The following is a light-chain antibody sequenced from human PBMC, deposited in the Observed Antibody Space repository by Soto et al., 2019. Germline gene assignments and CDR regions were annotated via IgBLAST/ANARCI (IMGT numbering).Light chain of an antibody. J-gene: IGKJ4*01. Sequence: EFVLTQSPGTLSLSPGERATLSCRAGQSVRSDLAWYHQKPGQAPRLLIYDASNRETGIPARFSGSGSGTDFTLTISSLEPEDFAVYYCQQRSNWTLTFGGGTQVDIK. CDR3: QQRSNWTLT. CDR2: DAS. CDR1: QSVRSD. V-gene: IGKV3-11*01.